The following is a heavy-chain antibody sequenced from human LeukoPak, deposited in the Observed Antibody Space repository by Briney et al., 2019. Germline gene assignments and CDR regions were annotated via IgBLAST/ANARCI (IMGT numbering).Heavy chain of an antibody. CDR1: GYSISSDYYY. J-gene: IGHJ4*02. CDR2: IYHSGST. V-gene: IGHV4-38-2*01. CDR3: ASTYSSSWYLDY. D-gene: IGHD6-13*01. Sequence: SETLSLTCAVSGYSISSDYYYWGWIRQPPGKWLEWIGSIYHSGSTYYNPSLKSRVTMSVDTSKNQISLKVTSVTAADTAVYYCASTYSSSWYLDYWGQGTLVTVSS.